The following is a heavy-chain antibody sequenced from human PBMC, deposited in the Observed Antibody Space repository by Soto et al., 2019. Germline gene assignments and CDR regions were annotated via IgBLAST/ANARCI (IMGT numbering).Heavy chain of an antibody. CDR3: ARGDTLIYHFDF. D-gene: IGHD2-21*02. J-gene: IGHJ4*02. CDR1: GDSFVFGGYS. V-gene: IGHV4-30-2*06. CDR2: IYYRGST. Sequence: SETLSLTCAVSGDSFVFGGYSWNWIRQSPDKGLDWLGYIYYRGSTFYSPSLQSRVTMSIDTSRQQCSLNLTSATAADSAVYFCARGDTLIYHFDFWGQGILVTVSS.